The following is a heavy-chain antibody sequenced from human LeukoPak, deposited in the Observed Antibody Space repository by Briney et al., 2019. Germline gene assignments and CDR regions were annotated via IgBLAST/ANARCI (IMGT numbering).Heavy chain of an antibody. CDR2: IYYSGST. CDR1: GGSISSSSYY. V-gene: IGHV4-39*07. J-gene: IGHJ4*02. CDR3: ARRGRRYCSSTSCPSAGEVDY. D-gene: IGHD2-2*01. Sequence: PSETLSLTCTVSGGSISSSSYYWGWLRQPPGKGLEWIGSIYYSGSTYYNPSLKSRVTISVDTSKNQFSLKLSSVTAADTAVYYCARRGRRYCSSTSCPSAGEVDYWGQGTLVTVSS.